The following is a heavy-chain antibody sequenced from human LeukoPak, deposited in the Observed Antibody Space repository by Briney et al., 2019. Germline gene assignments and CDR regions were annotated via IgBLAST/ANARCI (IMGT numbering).Heavy chain of an antibody. D-gene: IGHD7-27*01. CDR1: GFSFSNHG. CDR2: IAIDGGAK. CDR3: AREATWGQCYFDH. V-gene: IGHV3-30*03. J-gene: IGHJ4*02. Sequence: PGTSLRLSCVASGFSFSNHGMHWVRQAPGKGLEGVSVIAIDGGAKFYADSVKGRFTLSRDNSKNMFFLQMNFLTVEDTAIYYCAREATWGQCYFDHWGQGTPVTVSS.